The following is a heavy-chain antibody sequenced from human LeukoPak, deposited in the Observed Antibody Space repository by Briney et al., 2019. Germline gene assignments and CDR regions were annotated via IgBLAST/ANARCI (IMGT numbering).Heavy chain of an antibody. J-gene: IGHJ3*02. V-gene: IGHV4-59*08. Sequence: SETLSLTCTVSGGSIGSYYWSWIRQPPGKGLEWIGHIYYSGSTNYNPSLKSRVTISVDTSKNQFSLKLSSVTAADTAVYYCARHMCSSTSCYFVDIWGQGTMVTVSS. D-gene: IGHD2-2*01. CDR3: ARHMCSSTSCYFVDI. CDR2: IYYSGST. CDR1: GGSIGSYY.